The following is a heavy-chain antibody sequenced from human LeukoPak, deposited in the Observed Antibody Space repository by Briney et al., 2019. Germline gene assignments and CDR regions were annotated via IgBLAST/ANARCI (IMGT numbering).Heavy chain of an antibody. D-gene: IGHD1-26*01. CDR3: ARHLLTPGGSYYFDF. J-gene: IGHJ4*02. CDR2: IYPGDSDI. Sequence: PGESLKISCWDSGSSFTSYWIGWVRQMPGKGLEWMGIIYPGDSDIRYSPSFQGQVTISADKSISNAYLQWSSLRASDTAIYYCARHLLTPGGSYYFDFWGQGTLVTVSS. V-gene: IGHV5-51*01. CDR1: GSSFTSYW.